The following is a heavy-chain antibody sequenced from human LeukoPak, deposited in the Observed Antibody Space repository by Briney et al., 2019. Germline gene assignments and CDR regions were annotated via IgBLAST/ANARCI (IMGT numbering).Heavy chain of an antibody. J-gene: IGHJ4*02. CDR3: ARYCDYVWGSYRYPTHDY. V-gene: IGHV3-7*01. D-gene: IGHD3-16*02. Sequence: GGSLRLSCAASGFTFSNFAMSWVRQAPGKGLEWVANIKQDGSVKYYVDSVKGRFTISRDNAKNSLYLQVNSLRAEDTAVYYCARYCDYVWGSYRYPTHDYWGQGTLVTVSS. CDR1: GFTFSNFA. CDR2: IKQDGSVK.